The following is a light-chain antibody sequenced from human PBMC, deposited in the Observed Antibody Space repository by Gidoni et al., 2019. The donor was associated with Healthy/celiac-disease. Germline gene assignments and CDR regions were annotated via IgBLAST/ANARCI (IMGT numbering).Light chain of an antibody. J-gene: IGKJ5*01. Sequence: EIVVTQSPATLSLSPGERATLACRASQSVSSYLAWYQQNPGQAPRLLIYDASNRATGIPARFSGSGSGTDFPLTLRSLAPEDFAFYYCQQRSNWPPPFGQGTRLEIK. CDR2: DAS. CDR1: QSVSSY. V-gene: IGKV3-11*01. CDR3: QQRSNWPPP.